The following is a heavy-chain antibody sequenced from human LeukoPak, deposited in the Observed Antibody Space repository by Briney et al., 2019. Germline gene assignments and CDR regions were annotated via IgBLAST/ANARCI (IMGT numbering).Heavy chain of an antibody. CDR1: GLTFSTSG. V-gene: IGHV3-21*06. CDR2: IGPTGSDR. CDR3: ATETNGRHYDY. J-gene: IGHJ4*02. Sequence: GGSLRLSCTASGLTFSTSGFNWVRQAPGKGLEWVASIGPTGSDRYHADSIKDRLTISRDNANNFLYLQMNSLRAEDTAVYYCATETNGRHYDYWGQGTLLTVSS. D-gene: IGHD1-14*01.